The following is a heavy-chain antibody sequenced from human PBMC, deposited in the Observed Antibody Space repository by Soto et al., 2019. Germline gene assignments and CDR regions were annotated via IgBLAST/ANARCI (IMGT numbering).Heavy chain of an antibody. J-gene: IGHJ4*02. D-gene: IGHD1-1*01. CDR3: ARGERLPYDF. CDR1: GYTFTDYD. V-gene: IGHV1-2*04. Sequence: ASVKVSCKASGYTFTDYDVHWVRQVTGQGLEWMGWINPNSGSTNYAQKFQDWVTLTRDTSISTTYMELSSLNSDDTAVYSCARGERLPYDFWGQGTLVTVSS. CDR2: INPNSGST.